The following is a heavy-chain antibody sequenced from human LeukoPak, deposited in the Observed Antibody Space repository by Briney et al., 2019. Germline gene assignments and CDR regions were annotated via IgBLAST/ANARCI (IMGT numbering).Heavy chain of an antibody. V-gene: IGHV3-21*01. Sequence: GGSLRLSCAASGFTFSSYSMNWVRQAPGKGLEWVSSISSSSSYIYYADSVKGRFTISRDNAKNSLYLQMNSRRAEDTAVYYCARDPLAAGSFDYWGQGTLVTVSS. CDR2: ISSSSSYI. D-gene: IGHD6-13*01. CDR3: ARDPLAAGSFDY. J-gene: IGHJ4*02. CDR1: GFTFSSYS.